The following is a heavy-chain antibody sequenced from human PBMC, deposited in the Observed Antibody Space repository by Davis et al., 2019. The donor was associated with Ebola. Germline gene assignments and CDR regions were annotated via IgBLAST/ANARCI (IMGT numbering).Heavy chain of an antibody. CDR3: STVTDYGMDV. J-gene: IGHJ6*04. D-gene: IGHD2-21*02. Sequence: GESLKISCTTSGFTFGDYAMSWVRQAPGKGLEWVGRIKSKTDGGTTDYAAPVKGRFTISRDDSKNTLYLQMNSLKTEDTAVYYCSTVTDYGMDVWGKGTTVTVSS. CDR2: IKSKTDGGTT. CDR1: GFTFGDYA. V-gene: IGHV3-15*01.